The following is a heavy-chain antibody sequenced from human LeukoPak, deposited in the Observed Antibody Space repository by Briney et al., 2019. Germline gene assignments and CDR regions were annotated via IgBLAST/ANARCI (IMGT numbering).Heavy chain of an antibody. V-gene: IGHV3-15*01. CDR1: GFTFSNTW. D-gene: IGHD3-10*01. CDR3: TTLLWFGELGGC. Sequence: GGSLRLSCAASGFTFSNTWITWVRQAPGKGLEWVGRIKSKTDAGTTDYAAPVKGRFTISRDDSKNTLYLQMNNLKTEDTAVYYCTTLLWFGELGGCWGQGTLVTVSS. J-gene: IGHJ4*02. CDR2: IKSKTDAGTT.